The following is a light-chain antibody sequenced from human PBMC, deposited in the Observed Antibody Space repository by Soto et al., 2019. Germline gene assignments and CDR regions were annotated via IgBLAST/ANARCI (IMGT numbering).Light chain of an antibody. J-gene: IGKJ4*01. CDR1: QGIAPY. Sequence: DVQMTKSPSSLSAFVGDRVTITCRASQGIAPYLAWFQQKPGKVHKLLIYATFTLQSGVPSRFSGSGSGTDFTLTINSLQPEDDGTYYCQKYNSAPLTFGGGTKVEIK. CDR3: QKYNSAPLT. V-gene: IGKV1-27*01. CDR2: ATF.